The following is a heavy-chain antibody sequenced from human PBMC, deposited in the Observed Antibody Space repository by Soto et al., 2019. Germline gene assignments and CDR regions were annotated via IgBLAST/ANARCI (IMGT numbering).Heavy chain of an antibody. CDR2: INHSGST. V-gene: IGHV4-34*01. Sequence: TSETLSLTCAVYGGSFSGYYWSWIRQPPGKGLEWIGEINHSGSTNYNPSLKSRVTISVDTSKNQFSLRLSSVTAADTAVYYCARERKAYYYYYMDVWGKGTTVTVS. CDR1: GGSFSGYY. CDR3: ARERKAYYYYYMDV. J-gene: IGHJ6*03.